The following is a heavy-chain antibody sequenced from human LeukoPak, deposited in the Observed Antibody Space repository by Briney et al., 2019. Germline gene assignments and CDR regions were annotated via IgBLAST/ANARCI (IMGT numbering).Heavy chain of an antibody. Sequence: ASVKVSCKASGYTFTNYYMHWVRQAPGQGLEWVGIINPSGGSTTYAQKFQGRVTMTRDTSTSTLYMTLSSLTSEDTAVYYCARAGYWAATGYATDWGQGGLVTVSS. D-gene: IGHD6-13*01. V-gene: IGHV1-46*03. CDR2: INPSGGST. CDR1: GYTFTNYY. J-gene: IGHJ4*02. CDR3: ARAGYWAATGYATD.